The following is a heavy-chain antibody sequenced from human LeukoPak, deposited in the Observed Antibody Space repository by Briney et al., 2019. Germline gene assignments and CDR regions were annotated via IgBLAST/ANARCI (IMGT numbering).Heavy chain of an antibody. CDR2: INENGDST. CDR3: VKRAISGTYYDY. J-gene: IGHJ4*02. D-gene: IGHD1-26*01. Sequence: PGGSLRLSCSASGFTFSSYAMHWVRQAPGKGLEHVSAINENGDSTYYADSVKGRFTISRDNSKNTLYLQMSSLRAEDTAIYYCVKRAISGTYYDYWGQGTLVTVSS. V-gene: IGHV3-64D*06. CDR1: GFTFSSYA.